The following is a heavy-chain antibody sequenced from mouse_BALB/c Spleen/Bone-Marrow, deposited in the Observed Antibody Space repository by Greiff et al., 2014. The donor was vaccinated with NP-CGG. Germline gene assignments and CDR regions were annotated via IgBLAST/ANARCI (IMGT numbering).Heavy chain of an antibody. J-gene: IGHJ4*01. Sequence: QVQLKDSGAELARPGASVKLSCKASGYTFTSYWMQWVKQRPGQGLEWIGAIYPGDGDTRYTQKFKGKATLTADKSSSTAYMQLSSLASEDSAVYYCARWGNSYAMDYWGQGTSVTVSS. CDR2: IYPGDGDT. V-gene: IGHV1-87*01. D-gene: IGHD2-1*01. CDR3: ARWGNSYAMDY. CDR1: GYTFTSYW.